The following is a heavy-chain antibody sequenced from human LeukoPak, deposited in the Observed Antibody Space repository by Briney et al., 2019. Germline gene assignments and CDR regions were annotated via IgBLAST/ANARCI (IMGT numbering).Heavy chain of an antibody. J-gene: IGHJ6*02. D-gene: IGHD5-18*01. CDR3: ATSYGLYYYYGMDV. Sequence: ASVKVSCKASGYTFTDYYMHWVRQAPGQRLEWMGWINPKSGGTNYAQKFQGRVTMTRDPSISTAYMELSRLRSGDTAVYYCATSYGLYYYYGMDVWGQGTTVTVSS. V-gene: IGHV1-2*02. CDR2: INPKSGGT. CDR1: GYTFTDYY.